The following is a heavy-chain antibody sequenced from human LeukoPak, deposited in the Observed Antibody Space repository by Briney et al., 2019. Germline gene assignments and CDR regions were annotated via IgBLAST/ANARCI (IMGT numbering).Heavy chain of an antibody. J-gene: IGHJ3*01. CDR3: ARYPFHLYAFDV. Sequence: PGRSLRLSCAASGFTVSSNYMGWVRPAPGKGLECVSVIYADGTTYYTDSVKGRLTISRDNSKNTLYLKMNSLRAEDTAVYYCARYPFHLYAFDVWGQGTMVTVSS. CDR1: GFTVSSNY. CDR2: IYADGTT. V-gene: IGHV3-66*01.